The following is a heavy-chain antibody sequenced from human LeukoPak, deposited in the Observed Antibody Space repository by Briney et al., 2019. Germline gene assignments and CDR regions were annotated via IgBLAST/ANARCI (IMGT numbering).Heavy chain of an antibody. V-gene: IGHV3-23*01. CDR1: GFSFSSYA. CDR3: ARRSGIAVAGAFDY. CDR2: ISGSGDST. D-gene: IGHD6-19*01. Sequence: GGSLRLSCATSGFSFSSYAMSWVRQAPGKGLEWVSGISGSGDSTYYADSVKGRFTISRDNSKNTLYLQMNSLRAEDTAVYYCARRSGIAVAGAFDYWGQGTLVTVSS. J-gene: IGHJ4*02.